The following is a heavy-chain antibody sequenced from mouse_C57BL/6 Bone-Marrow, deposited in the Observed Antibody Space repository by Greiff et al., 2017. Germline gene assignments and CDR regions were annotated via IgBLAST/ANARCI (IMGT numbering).Heavy chain of an antibody. Sequence: QVQLQQPGAELVKPGASVKMSCKASGYTFTSYWITWVKQRPGQGLEWIGDIDPTSGRTNYNEKFKSKAILTVDTSSNTAYMQLSSLTSEDSAVLDCASSVSVGRSFDYWGQGTTLTVSS. D-gene: IGHD4-1*01. V-gene: IGHV1-55*01. CDR2: IDPTSGRT. CDR3: ASSVSVGRSFDY. J-gene: IGHJ2*01. CDR1: GYTFTSYW.